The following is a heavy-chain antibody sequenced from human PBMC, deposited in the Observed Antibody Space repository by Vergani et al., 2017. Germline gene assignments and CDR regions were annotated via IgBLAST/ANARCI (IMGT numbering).Heavy chain of an antibody. Sequence: QVQLQESGPGLVKPSQTLSLTCTVSGGSISSGCYNWTWLRRPAGKGLDWMGRLYTTGSTNDNPSFQGRVTISIDTPKNQFSLKRRPVTAADTAVYYCAGDYYGSGGTVLWRGVNWYDPWGQGTLLAVSS. CDR2: LYTTGST. V-gene: IGHV4-61*02. D-gene: IGHD3-10*01. CDR1: GGSISSGCYN. J-gene: IGHJ5*02. CDR3: AGDYYGSGGTVLWRGVNWYDP.